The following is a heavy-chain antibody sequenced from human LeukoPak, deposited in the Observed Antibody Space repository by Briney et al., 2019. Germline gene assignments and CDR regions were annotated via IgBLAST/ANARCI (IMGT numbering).Heavy chain of an antibody. CDR3: AKAATVVRPYYFDY. Sequence: GGSLRLSCAASGFTFSSYAMRWVRQSPGNQVKCFTAISGSGGSTYYAASVKGRFTISRDNSKNTLYLQMNSLRAEDTAVYYCAKAATVVRPYYFDYWGQRTLATVSS. CDR1: GFTFSSYA. CDR2: ISGSGGST. D-gene: IGHD4-23*01. V-gene: IGHV3-23*01. J-gene: IGHJ4*02.